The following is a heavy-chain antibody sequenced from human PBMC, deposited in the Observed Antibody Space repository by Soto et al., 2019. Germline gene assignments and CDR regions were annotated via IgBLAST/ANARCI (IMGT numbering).Heavy chain of an antibody. D-gene: IGHD1-26*01. J-gene: IGHJ3*02. CDR2: IYYSGTT. V-gene: IGHV4-59*01. CDR3: ARGRGGTYDAFDI. Sequence: SETLSLTCTVSGGSMSPYFWSWIRQSPGKGLEWIGYIYYSGTTNYNPSFKSRVTTLLDTSKNRFSLKLVSLTAADTAFYYCARGRGGTYDAFDIWGPGALVTVS. CDR1: GGSMSPYF.